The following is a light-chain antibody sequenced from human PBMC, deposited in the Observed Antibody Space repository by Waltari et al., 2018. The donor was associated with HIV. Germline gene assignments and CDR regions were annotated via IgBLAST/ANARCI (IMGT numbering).Light chain of an antibody. J-gene: IGLJ2*01. CDR3: SSFTTSNSLL. Sequence: QSALTQPASVSGSPGQSITVSCTGTSSDVGAYDFVSWYQQTPGVAPQLVIYEVNNRPSGISDRFSGSKSSNTASLTISELQTEDEADYYCSSFTTSNSLLFGGGTKVTVL. CDR2: EVN. CDR1: SSDVGAYDF. V-gene: IGLV2-14*01.